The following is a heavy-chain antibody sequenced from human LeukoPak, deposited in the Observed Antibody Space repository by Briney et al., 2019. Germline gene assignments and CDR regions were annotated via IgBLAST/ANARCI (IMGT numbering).Heavy chain of an antibody. CDR3: AKEVSIISRGLDY. J-gene: IGHJ4*02. Sequence: PGGSLRLSCAASGFTFSSYAMSWVRQAPGKGLEWISVISGSGGSTYYADSVKGRFTISRENSKNTLYLQMNSLRAEDTAVYYCAKEVSIISRGLDYWGQGILVTVSS. CDR1: GFTFSSYA. CDR2: ISGSGGST. V-gene: IGHV3-23*01. D-gene: IGHD2-21*01.